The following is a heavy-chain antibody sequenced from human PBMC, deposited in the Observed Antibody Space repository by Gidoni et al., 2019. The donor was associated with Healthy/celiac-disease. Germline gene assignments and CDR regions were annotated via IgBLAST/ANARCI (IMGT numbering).Heavy chain of an antibody. D-gene: IGHD2-2*01. CDR1: GFTLRSYW. V-gene: IGHV3-7*03. CDR3: ARDVTVVPETTYYFDY. CDR2: IKQDGSEK. Sequence: EVQLVESGGGLVQPGASLRLSCAASGFTLRSYWMSWVRQAPGEGVEWVDKIKQDGSEKYYVDYVKGRFTISRDNAKNSLYLQMNSLRAEDTDVYYCARDVTVVPETTYYFDYWGQGTLVTVSS. J-gene: IGHJ4*02.